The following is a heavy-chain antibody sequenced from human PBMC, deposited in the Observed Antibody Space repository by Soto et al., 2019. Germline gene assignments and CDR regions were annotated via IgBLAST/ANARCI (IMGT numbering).Heavy chain of an antibody. CDR2: ISWNSGSI. CDR1: GFTFDDYA. J-gene: IGHJ4*02. CDR3: ASRDDFGGFDY. D-gene: IGHD3-3*01. V-gene: IGHV3-9*01. Sequence: GGSLRLSCAASGFTFDDYAMHWVRQAPGKGLEWVSGISWNSGSIGYADSVKGRFTISRDNAKNSLYLQMNSLRAEDTALYYCASRDDFGGFDYWGQGTLVTVSS.